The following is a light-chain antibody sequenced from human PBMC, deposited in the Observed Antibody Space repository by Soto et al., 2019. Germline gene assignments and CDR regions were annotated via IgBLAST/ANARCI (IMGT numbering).Light chain of an antibody. Sequence: QSVLTQPPSASGSPGQSVTISCTGTSIDVGGYNYVSWYQQHPGKAPKLMIYEVSKRPSGVPDRFSGSKSGNTASLTVSGLQAEDEADYYCSSYAGSNNFRVFGGGTKLTVL. CDR2: EVS. CDR1: SIDVGGYNY. CDR3: SSYAGSNNFRV. V-gene: IGLV2-8*01. J-gene: IGLJ2*01.